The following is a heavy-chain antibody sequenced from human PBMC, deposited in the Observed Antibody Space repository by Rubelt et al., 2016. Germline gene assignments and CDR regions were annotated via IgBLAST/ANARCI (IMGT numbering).Heavy chain of an antibody. CDR1: GGSLSGYY. J-gene: IGHJ5*02. CDR3: ARQGLPAGWFDP. D-gene: IGHD2-15*01. CDR2: IYYSGST. V-gene: IGHV4-34*01. Sequence: QVQVQQWGTGLLKPSETLSLTCGVYGGSLSGYYWSWIRQPPGKGLEWIGSIYYSGSTYYNPSLKSRVTISVDTSKNQFSLKLSSVTAADTAVYYCARQGLPAGWFDPWGQGTLVTVSS.